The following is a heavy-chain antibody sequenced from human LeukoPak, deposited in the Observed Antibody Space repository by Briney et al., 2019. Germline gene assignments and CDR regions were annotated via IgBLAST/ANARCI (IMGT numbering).Heavy chain of an antibody. CDR3: ARGPSYSSGWYPIDY. D-gene: IGHD6-19*01. J-gene: IGHJ4*02. CDR2: IYTSGST. Sequence: SETLSLTCTVSGGSISSYYWSCIRQPAGKGLEWIGRIYTSGSTNYNPSLKSRVTMSVDTSKNQFSLKLSSVTAADTAVYYCARGPSYSSGWYPIDYWGQGTLVTVSS. CDR1: GGSISSYY. V-gene: IGHV4-4*07.